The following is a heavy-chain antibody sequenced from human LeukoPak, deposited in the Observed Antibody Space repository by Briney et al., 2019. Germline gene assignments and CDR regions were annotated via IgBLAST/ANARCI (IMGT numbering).Heavy chain of an antibody. Sequence: SETLSLTCAVYGGSISGYYWSWIRQPPGKGLEWIGEINHSGSTNYDPSLKSRVTISVDTPKNQFSLKLSSVTAADTAVYYCARGRPLRYFDWSRSYYFDYWGQGTLVTVSS. CDR2: INHSGST. CDR1: GGSISGYY. D-gene: IGHD3-9*01. CDR3: ARGRPLRYFDWSRSYYFDY. J-gene: IGHJ4*02. V-gene: IGHV4-34*01.